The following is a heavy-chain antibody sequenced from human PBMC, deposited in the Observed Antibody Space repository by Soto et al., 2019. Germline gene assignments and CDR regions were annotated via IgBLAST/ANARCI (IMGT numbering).Heavy chain of an antibody. CDR2: MKKDGSEK. J-gene: IGHJ4*02. D-gene: IGHD3-3*01. V-gene: IGHV3-7*03. CDR3: AKLGSGYYTGLYFDY. CDR1: GFSFGDYW. Sequence: EVQLVESGGALVQRGGSLRLSCAASGFSFGDYWMSWVRQAPGKGLEWVAHMKKDGSEKYYVDSVKDRFTVSRDNAENSLYLQMNSLRAEDTAVYYCAKLGSGYYTGLYFDYWGQGTLVTVAS.